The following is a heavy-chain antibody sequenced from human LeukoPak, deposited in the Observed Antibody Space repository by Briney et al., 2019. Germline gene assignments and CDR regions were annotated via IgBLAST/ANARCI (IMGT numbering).Heavy chain of an antibody. Sequence: SVKVSCKASGGTFSSYAISWVRQAPGQGLEWMGGIIPIFGTANYAQKFQGRVTITTDESTSTAYMELSSLRSEDTAVYYCARRGVGKYGAFDIWGRGTMVTVSS. J-gene: IGHJ3*02. CDR2: IIPIFGTA. CDR1: GGTFSSYA. D-gene: IGHD3-10*01. CDR3: ARRGVGKYGAFDI. V-gene: IGHV1-69*05.